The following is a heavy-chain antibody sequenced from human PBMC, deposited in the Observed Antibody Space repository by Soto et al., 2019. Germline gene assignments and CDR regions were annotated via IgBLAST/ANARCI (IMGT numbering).Heavy chain of an antibody. CDR1: GFSFSTYW. J-gene: IGHJ1*01. CDR3: VRKAGASSMPAEYFQH. D-gene: IGHD2-2*01. CDR2: IDHDGRST. Sequence: EVQLVESGGGLVQPGGSLRLSCAASGFSFSTYWMHWVRQGPGKGLVWVSRIDHDGRSTSYADSVKGRFTISRDNAKNTLSLQMNSLTVEDTGVYYCVRKAGASSMPAEYFQHWGQGTLVTVSS. V-gene: IGHV3-74*01.